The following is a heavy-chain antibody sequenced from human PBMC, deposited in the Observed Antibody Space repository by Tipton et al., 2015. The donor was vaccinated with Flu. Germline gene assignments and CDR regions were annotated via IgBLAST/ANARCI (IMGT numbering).Heavy chain of an antibody. V-gene: IGHV1-69*01. D-gene: IGHD3-22*01. J-gene: IGHJ4*02. CDR3: ASRGYYYDSSGYYG. Sequence: QLVQSGAEVKKPGSSVKVSCKASGGTFSSYAISWVRQAPGQVLEWMGGIIPIFGTANYAQKFQGRVTITADESTSTAYMELSSLRSEDTAVYYCASRGYYYDSSGYYGWGQGTLVTVSS. CDR2: IIPIFGTA. CDR1: GGTFSSYA.